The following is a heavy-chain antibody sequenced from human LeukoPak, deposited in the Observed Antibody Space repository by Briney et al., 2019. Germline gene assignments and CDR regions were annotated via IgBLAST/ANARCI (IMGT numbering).Heavy chain of an antibody. V-gene: IGHV4-59*01. CDR1: GGSISSYY. D-gene: IGHD3-22*01. CDR2: IYYSGGT. Sequence: SETLSLTCTVSGGSISSYYLSWIRQPPGKGLEWIGYIYYSGGTNYNPSLKSRVTISVDTSKNQFSLKLSSVTAADTAVYYCARVTGYMIEDYFDYWGQGTLVTVSS. J-gene: IGHJ4*02. CDR3: ARVTGYMIEDYFDY.